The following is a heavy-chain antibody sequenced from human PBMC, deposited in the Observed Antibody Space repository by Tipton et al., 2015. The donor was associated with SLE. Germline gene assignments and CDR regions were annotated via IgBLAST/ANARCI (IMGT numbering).Heavy chain of an antibody. V-gene: IGHV5-10-1*01. J-gene: IGHJ3*02. Sequence: QLVQSGAEVKKPGEPLRISCKGSGYSFISYWISWVRQMPGKGLEWMGRIDPSDSYTNYSPSFQGHVTISADKSISTAYLQWSSLKASDTAMYYCARPNTYDDGDYGGLDAFDICCRGTMVTVSS. CDR2: IDPSDSYT. CDR3: ARPNTYDDGDYGGLDAFDI. D-gene: IGHD4-17*01. CDR1: GYSFISYW.